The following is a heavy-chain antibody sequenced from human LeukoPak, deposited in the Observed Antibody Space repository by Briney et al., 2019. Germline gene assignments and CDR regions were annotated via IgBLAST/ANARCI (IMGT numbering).Heavy chain of an antibody. CDR3: ARDLVVGTTKRDY. J-gene: IGHJ4*02. CDR1: GFTFSSYA. Sequence: GGSLRLSCAASGFTFSSYAMTWVRQVPGKGLEWVSVIYSGGSTYYADSVKGRFTISRHNSKNTLYLQMNSLRPQDTAVYYCARDLVVGTTKRDYWGQGTLVTVSS. CDR2: IYSGGST. D-gene: IGHD1-26*01. V-gene: IGHV3-53*04.